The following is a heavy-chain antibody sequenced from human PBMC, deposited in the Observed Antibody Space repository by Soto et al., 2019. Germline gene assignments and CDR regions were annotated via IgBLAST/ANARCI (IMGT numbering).Heavy chain of an antibody. V-gene: IGHV4-39*07. J-gene: IGHJ4*02. Sequence: SETLSLTCTVSGGSISSSSYYWGWIRQPPGKGLEWIGRIYYSGSTYYNPSLKSRVTISVDTSKNQFSLKLSSVTAADTAVYYCARGSHLAITMVRGVREARFDYWGQGTLVTVSS. D-gene: IGHD3-10*01. CDR2: IYYSGST. CDR3: ARGSHLAITMVRGVREARFDY. CDR1: GGSISSSSYY.